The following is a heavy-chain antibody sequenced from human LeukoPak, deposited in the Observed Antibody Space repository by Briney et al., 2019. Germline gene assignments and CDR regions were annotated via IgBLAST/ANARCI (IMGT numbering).Heavy chain of an antibody. CDR1: GGSISSYY. Sequence: PSETLSLTCTVSGGSISSYYWSWIRQPPGKGLEWIGYTYYSGSTNYNPSLKSRVTISVDTSKNQFSLKLSSVTAADTAVYYCARESTVYDSSPRDAFDIWGQGTMVTVSS. CDR2: TYYSGST. V-gene: IGHV4-59*01. J-gene: IGHJ3*02. D-gene: IGHD3-22*01. CDR3: ARESTVYDSSPRDAFDI.